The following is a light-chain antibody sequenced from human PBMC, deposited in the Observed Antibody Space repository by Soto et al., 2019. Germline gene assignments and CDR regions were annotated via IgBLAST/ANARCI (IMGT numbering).Light chain of an antibody. CDR2: GNN. CDR3: QSYDSRLRASV. J-gene: IGLJ2*01. CDR1: SSNIGAGYD. V-gene: IGLV1-40*01. Sequence: QSVLTQPPSVSGAPGQRVTIPCTGSSSNIGAGYDVHWYQQVPGTAPKLLIYGNNNRPSGVPDRFSGSKSGTSASLAITGLQAADEADYYCQSYDSRLRASVFGGGTKLTVL.